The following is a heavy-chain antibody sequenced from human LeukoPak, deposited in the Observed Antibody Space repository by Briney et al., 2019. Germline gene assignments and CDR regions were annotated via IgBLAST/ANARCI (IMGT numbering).Heavy chain of an antibody. D-gene: IGHD3-22*01. CDR2: ISGSGGST. CDR1: GFTFSSYA. J-gene: IGHJ4*02. CDR3: AKRPSYYYDSSALSYYFDY. V-gene: IGHV3-23*01. Sequence: GGSLRLSCAASGFTFSSYAMSWVRQAPGKGLEWVSAISGSGGSTYYADSVKGRFTISRDNSKNTLYLHMNSLRAEDTAVYYCAKRPSYYYDSSALSYYFDYWGQGTLVTVSS.